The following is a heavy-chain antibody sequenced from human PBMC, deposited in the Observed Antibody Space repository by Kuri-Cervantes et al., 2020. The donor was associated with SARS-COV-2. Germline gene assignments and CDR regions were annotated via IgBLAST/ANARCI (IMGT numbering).Heavy chain of an antibody. Sequence: GESLKISCAASGFTFSSYAMHWVRQAPGKGLVLVAVISYDGSNKYYADSVKGRFTISGDNSKNTLYLQMNSLRAEETAVYYCATSGVTVGATSSYYYYYYGMDVWGQGTTVTVSS. V-gene: IGHV3-30-3*01. CDR3: ATSGVTVGATSSYYYYYYGMDV. CDR2: ISYDGSNK. J-gene: IGHJ6*02. CDR1: GFTFSSYA. D-gene: IGHD1-26*01.